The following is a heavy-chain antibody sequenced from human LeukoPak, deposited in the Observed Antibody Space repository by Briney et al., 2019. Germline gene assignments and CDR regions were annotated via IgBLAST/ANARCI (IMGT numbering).Heavy chain of an antibody. CDR2: ISSNGGST. J-gene: IGHJ3*02. D-gene: IGHD2-15*01. Sequence: GGSLRLSCAASGFTFSSYAMHWVRQAPGKGLEYVSAISSNGGSTYYANSVKGRFTISRENSKNTLYLQMGSLRAEDMAVYYCARYCSGGSCYTGAFDIWGQGTMVTVSS. CDR3: ARYCSGGSCYTGAFDI. CDR1: GFTFSSYA. V-gene: IGHV3-64*01.